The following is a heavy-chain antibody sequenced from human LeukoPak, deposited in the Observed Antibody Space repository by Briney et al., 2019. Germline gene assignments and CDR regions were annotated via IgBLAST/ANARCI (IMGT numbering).Heavy chain of an antibody. CDR1: GITFSNAA. CDR3: AKEVALIVVRGQRGGHFFDF. J-gene: IGHJ4*02. CDR2: IVIRGGSA. V-gene: IGHV3-23*01. D-gene: IGHD2-21*01. Sequence: GGSVRVSCAASGITFSNAAIHWVRQAPGKGLEWVSGIVIRGGSAFYADSVKGRFVISKDNSENTVYLQMNSLRADDTAVYFCAKEVALIVVRGQRGGHFFDFWGRGALVTVSS.